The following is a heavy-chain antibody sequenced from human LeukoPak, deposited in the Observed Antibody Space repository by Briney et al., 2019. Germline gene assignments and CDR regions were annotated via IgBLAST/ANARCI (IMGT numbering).Heavy chain of an antibody. J-gene: IGHJ4*02. V-gene: IGHV3-30-3*01. D-gene: IGHD4-17*01. CDR3: ARETGSAVGSTDFDY. Sequence: GRSLRLSCAASGFTFSSYAMHWVRQAPGKGLEWVAVISYDGSNKYYADSVKGRFTISRDNSKNTLYLQMNNLRAEDTAVYYCARETGSAVGSTDFDYWGQGTLVTVSS. CDR2: ISYDGSNK. CDR1: GFTFSSYA.